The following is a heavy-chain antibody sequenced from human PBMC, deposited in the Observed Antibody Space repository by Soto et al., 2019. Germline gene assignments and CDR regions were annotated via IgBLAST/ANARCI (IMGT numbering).Heavy chain of an antibody. CDR2: FDPEDGET. D-gene: IGHD3-10*01. CDR3: ATVVPYYGSGSAPMVPYYYGMDV. J-gene: IGHJ6*02. Sequence: ASVKVSCKVSGYTLTELSMHWVRQAPGKGLEWMGGFDPEDGETIYAQKFQGRVTMTEDTSTDTAYMELSSLRSEDTAVYYCATVVPYYGSGSAPMVPYYYGMDVWGQGTTVTVSS. V-gene: IGHV1-24*01. CDR1: GYTLTELS.